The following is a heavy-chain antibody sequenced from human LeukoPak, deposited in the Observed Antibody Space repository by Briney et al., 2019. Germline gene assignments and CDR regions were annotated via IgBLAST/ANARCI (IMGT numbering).Heavy chain of an antibody. CDR3: ARGRNYYDSSGYYYEGDAFDI. J-gene: IGHJ3*02. CDR2: FDPEDGET. V-gene: IGHV1-24*01. CDR1: GYTLTELS. Sequence: ASVKVSCKVSGYTLTELSMHWVRQAPRKGLEWMGGFDPEDGETIYAQKFQGRVTMTRDTSTSTVYMELSSLRSEDTAVYYCARGRNYYDSSGYYYEGDAFDIWGQGTMVTVSS. D-gene: IGHD3-22*01.